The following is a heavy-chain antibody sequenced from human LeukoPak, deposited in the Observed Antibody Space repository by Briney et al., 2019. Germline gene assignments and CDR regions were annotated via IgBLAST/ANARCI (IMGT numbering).Heavy chain of an antibody. CDR1: GFTFDDYA. J-gene: IGHJ4*02. D-gene: IGHD1-26*01. CDR2: ISWNSGSI. V-gene: IGHV3-9*01. Sequence: PGGSLRLSCAASGFTFDDYAMHWVRQAPGKGLEWVSGISWNSGSIGYADSVKGRFTISRDNAKNSLYLQMNSLRAEDTAVYYCARDRGATRLVDYWGQGTLVTVSS. CDR3: ARDRGATRLVDY.